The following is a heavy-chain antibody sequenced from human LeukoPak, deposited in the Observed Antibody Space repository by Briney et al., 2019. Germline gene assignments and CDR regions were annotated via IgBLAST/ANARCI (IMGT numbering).Heavy chain of an antibody. V-gene: IGHV4-31*03. Sequence: SETLSLTCNVSRGSISSGGHYWSWIRQRPGKGLEWMRYTYFTGSTYYNPSLQSRLIISADTSMTQFSLRLRSVTAADTAVYYCARVSFTYGPLDSWGPGILVTVSS. J-gene: IGHJ4*02. D-gene: IGHD4-17*01. CDR3: ARVSFTYGPLDS. CDR2: TYFTGST. CDR1: RGSISSGGHY.